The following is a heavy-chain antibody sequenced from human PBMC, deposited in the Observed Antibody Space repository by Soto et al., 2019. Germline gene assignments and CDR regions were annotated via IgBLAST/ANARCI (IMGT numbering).Heavy chain of an antibody. J-gene: IGHJ4*02. Sequence: VGSLRLSCAASGFTFSMSAMTWVRQAPGKGLEWVSTTGLNGRTTYYAASVKGRFTVSRDNSKNTLDLHMSSLRAEDTAVYYCATVHSTSRSFDYWGQGTLVTVSS. CDR1: GFTFSMSA. D-gene: IGHD6-6*01. V-gene: IGHV3-23*01. CDR2: TGLNGRTT. CDR3: ATVHSTSRSFDY.